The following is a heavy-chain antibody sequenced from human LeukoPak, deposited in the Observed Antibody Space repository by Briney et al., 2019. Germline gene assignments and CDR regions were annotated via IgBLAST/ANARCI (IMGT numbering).Heavy chain of an antibody. Sequence: PSETLSLTCAVYGGSFSGYYWSWIRQPPGKGLEWIGEINHSGSTNYNPSLKSRVTISVDTSKNQFSLKLSSVTAADTAVYYCARLAYSYGPFDYWGQGTLVTVSS. CDR1: GGSFSGYY. CDR3: ARLAYSYGPFDY. V-gene: IGHV4-34*01. D-gene: IGHD5-18*01. CDR2: INHSGST. J-gene: IGHJ4*02.